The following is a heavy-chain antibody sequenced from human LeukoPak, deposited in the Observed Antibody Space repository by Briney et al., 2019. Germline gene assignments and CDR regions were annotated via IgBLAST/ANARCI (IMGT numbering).Heavy chain of an antibody. J-gene: IGHJ4*02. CDR2: ISWNSGSI. CDR1: GFTFDDYA. D-gene: IGHD5/OR15-5a*01. CDR3: ARGNFIPRWCLPDTAHSSCIRYFDY. Sequence: AGGSLRLSCAASGFTFDDYAMHWVRHAPGKGLEWVSGISWNSGSIGYADSVKGRFTISRDNAKNSLYLQMNSLRAEDTALYYCARGNFIPRWCLPDTAHSSCIRYFDYWGQGTLVTVSS. V-gene: IGHV3-9*01.